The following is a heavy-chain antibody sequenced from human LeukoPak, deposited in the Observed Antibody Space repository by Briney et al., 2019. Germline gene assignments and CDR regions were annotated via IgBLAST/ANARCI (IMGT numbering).Heavy chain of an antibody. J-gene: IGHJ4*02. V-gene: IGHV3-7*03. CDR2: INSDGSEG. CDR1: GFTFSGFW. Sequence: GGSLRLSCAVSGFTFSGFWMSWSRQAPGKGLEWVASINSDGSEGYYADVVKGRFTISRDNAKNSLYLQINSLRAEDTAVYYCARSKGNYCSGGTCPGRLFDCWGQGTLVTVSS. D-gene: IGHD2-15*01. CDR3: ARSKGNYCSGGTCPGRLFDC.